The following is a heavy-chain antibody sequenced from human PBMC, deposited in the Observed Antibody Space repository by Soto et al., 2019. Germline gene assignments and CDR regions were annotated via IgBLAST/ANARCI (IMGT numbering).Heavy chain of an antibody. D-gene: IGHD6-13*01. CDR1: GYTFTSYD. CDR3: ARWGIAAAGSYYYYYMDV. CDR2: MNPNSGNT. J-gene: IGHJ6*03. V-gene: IGHV1-8*01. Sequence: QVQLVQSGAEVKKPGASVKVSCKASGYTFTSYDINWVRQATGQGLEWMGWMNPNSGNTGYAQKLQGRVTMTRNTSISTAYMELSSLRSEDTAVYYCARWGIAAAGSYYYYYMDVWGKGTTVTVSS.